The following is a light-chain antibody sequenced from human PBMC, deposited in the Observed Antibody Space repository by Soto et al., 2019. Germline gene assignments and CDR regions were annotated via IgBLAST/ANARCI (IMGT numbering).Light chain of an antibody. Sequence: EIVLTQSPATLSLSPGERATLSCRARQSVSSYLAWYQQKPGQAPRLLIYDASTRATGIPDRFSGSGSGTDFTLTISSLEPEDFAVYYCQQRSNWPLTFGPGTKVDIK. CDR2: DAS. CDR1: QSVSSY. CDR3: QQRSNWPLT. V-gene: IGKV3-11*01. J-gene: IGKJ3*01.